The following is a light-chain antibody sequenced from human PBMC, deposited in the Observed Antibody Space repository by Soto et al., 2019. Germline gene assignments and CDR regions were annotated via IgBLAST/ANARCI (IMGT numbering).Light chain of an antibody. Sequence: QSVLTQAPSASGTHGQRVTISCSGSSSNIGSNTLSWYQQVPGTAPKLLIYINDQRPSGVPDRFSASKSCASASLAIGGLQSEDEADYYCAAWDGSLNGWVFGGGTKLTVL. CDR1: SSNIGSNT. CDR3: AAWDGSLNGWV. CDR2: IND. J-gene: IGLJ2*01. V-gene: IGLV1-44*01.